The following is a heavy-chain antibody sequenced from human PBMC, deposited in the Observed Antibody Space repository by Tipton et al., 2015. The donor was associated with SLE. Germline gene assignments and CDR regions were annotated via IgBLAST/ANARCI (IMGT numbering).Heavy chain of an antibody. V-gene: IGHV4-59*08. CDR1: GGSISNYY. Sequence: TLSLTCTVSGGSISNYYWNWIRQPPGKGLEWIGRIYSSGTTNYNPSLKSRLSISIDTSNNQFSLKLNSVTAADTAVYYCARGERSSMPDCWGQGTLVTVSS. CDR3: ARGERSSMPDC. CDR2: IYSSGTT. D-gene: IGHD2-2*01. J-gene: IGHJ4*02.